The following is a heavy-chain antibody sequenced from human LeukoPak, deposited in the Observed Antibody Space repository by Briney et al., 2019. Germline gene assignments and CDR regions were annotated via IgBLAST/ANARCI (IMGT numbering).Heavy chain of an antibody. J-gene: IGHJ4*02. V-gene: IGHV4-30-2*01. CDR1: GGSITSDTYY. CDR3: ARNRDFWSGFFDY. CDR2: ILHSGST. D-gene: IGHD3-3*01. Sequence: SETLSLTCDVSGGSITSDTYYWSWIRQPPGKGLECIRYILHSGSTYTNPSLKRRVTISVDTSKSQFSLKLSSVTAADAAVYYCARNRDFWSGFFDYWGQGTLVTVSS.